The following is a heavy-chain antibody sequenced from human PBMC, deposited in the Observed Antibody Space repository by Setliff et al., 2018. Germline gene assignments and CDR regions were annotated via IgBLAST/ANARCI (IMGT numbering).Heavy chain of an antibody. V-gene: IGHV1-18*01. J-gene: IGHJ6*02. CDR1: GYTFTSYG. Sequence: ASVKVSCKASGYTFTSYGISWVRQAPGQGLEWMGWISAYNGNTNYAQKLQGRVTMTTDTSTSTAYMELRSLRSDDTAVYYCARVGVYYYDSSGYHRSPYYYYYGMDVWGQGTTVTVSS. D-gene: IGHD3-22*01. CDR3: ARVGVYYYDSSGYHRSPYYYYYGMDV. CDR2: ISAYNGNT.